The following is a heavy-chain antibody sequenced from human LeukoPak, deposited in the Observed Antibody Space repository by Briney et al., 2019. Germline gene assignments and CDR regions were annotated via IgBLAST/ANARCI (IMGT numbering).Heavy chain of an antibody. V-gene: IGHV3-30*02. CDR3: AIKGLEMATIRFDY. CDR2: IQYDESSK. D-gene: IGHD5-24*01. CDR1: GLRFSRGG. Sequence: GGSLRLSCKASGLRFSRGGMHWIRQAPGKGLEWLAFIQYDESSKYYADSVKGRFTISRDNSKNTLYLQMNSLRAEDTAVYYCAIKGLEMATIRFDYWGQGTLVTVSS. J-gene: IGHJ4*02.